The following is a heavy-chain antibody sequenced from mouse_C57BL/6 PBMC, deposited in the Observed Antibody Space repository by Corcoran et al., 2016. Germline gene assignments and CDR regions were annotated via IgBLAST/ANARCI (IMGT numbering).Heavy chain of an antibody. J-gene: IGHJ3*01. V-gene: IGHV3-6*01. CDR3: ARDETGESFAY. CDR1: GYSITSGYY. Sequence: DVQLQESGPGLVKPSQSLSLTCSVTGYSITSGYYWNWIRQFPGNKLEWMGYISYDGSNNYNPSLKNRISITRDTSKNQFFLKLNSVTTEDTATYYCARDETGESFAYWGQGTLVTVSA. CDR2: ISYDGSN.